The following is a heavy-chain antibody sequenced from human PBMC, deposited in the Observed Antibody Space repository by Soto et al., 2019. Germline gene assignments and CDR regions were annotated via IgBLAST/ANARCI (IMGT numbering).Heavy chain of an antibody. CDR1: GGSISSGGYY. Sequence: SETLSLTCTVSGGSISSGGYYWSWIRQHPGKGLEWIGYIYYSGSTYYNPSLKSRVTISVDTSKNQFSLRAEDTAMYFCARDVGLDSDDFFAYWGQGTQVTVSS. J-gene: IGHJ4*02. CDR3: ARDVGLDSDDFFAY. CDR2: IYYSGST. D-gene: IGHD3-9*01. V-gene: IGHV4-31*03.